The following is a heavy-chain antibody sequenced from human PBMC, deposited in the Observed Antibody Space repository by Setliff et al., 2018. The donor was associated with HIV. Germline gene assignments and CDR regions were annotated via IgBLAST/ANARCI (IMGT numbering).Heavy chain of an antibody. D-gene: IGHD2-15*01. CDR3: AREGWSDHYYYYMDV. J-gene: IGHJ6*03. CDR1: DDPISSYY. Sequence: SETLSLTCYVTDDPISSYYWSWVRQPAGKGLEWIGRLYVSGDTNYNPSLKSRVTMSLDTSKKHFSLKLKSVTAADTAVYYCAREGWSDHYYYYMDVWDKGTTVTVSS. V-gene: IGHV4-4*07. CDR2: LYVSGDT.